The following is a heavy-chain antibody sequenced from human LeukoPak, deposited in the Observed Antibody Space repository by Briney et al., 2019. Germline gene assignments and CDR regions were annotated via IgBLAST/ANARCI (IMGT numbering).Heavy chain of an antibody. V-gene: IGHV1-69*04. CDR3: ARDPRGPKEYYMDV. Sequence: ASVKVSCKASGGTFSSYTISWVRQAPVQGLEWMGRIIPILGIANYAQKFQGRATITADKSTSTAYMELSSLRSEDTAVYYCARDPRGPKEYYMDVWGKGTTVTVSS. J-gene: IGHJ6*03. CDR1: GGTFSSYT. CDR2: IIPILGIA.